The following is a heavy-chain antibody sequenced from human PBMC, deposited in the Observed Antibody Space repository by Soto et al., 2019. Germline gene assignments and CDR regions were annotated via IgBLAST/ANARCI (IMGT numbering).Heavy chain of an antibody. Sequence: QVHLQESGPGLVAPSGTLSLTCTLSGGSVRAPDWWNWVRQSPDKGLEWIAEVHISGHSNYNPSHRSRGIVSIDSSKNQFYLNLNSVTAADTAIYYCARVRQGCSANNCYFDPWGQGTQVTISS. CDR3: ARVRQGCSANNCYFDP. D-gene: IGHD1-1*01. CDR2: VHISGHS. J-gene: IGHJ5*01. CDR1: GGSVRAPDW. V-gene: IGHV4-4*02.